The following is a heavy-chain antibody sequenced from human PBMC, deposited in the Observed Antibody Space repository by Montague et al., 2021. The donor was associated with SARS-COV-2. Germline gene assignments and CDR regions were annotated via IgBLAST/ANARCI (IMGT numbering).Heavy chain of an antibody. CDR3: ARGRDGYYHRSALFDY. CDR1: GGSISSYY. Sequence: LVKPTQTLSLTCTVSGGSISSYYWSWIRQPPGKGLEWIGYIYYSGSTNYNPSLKSRVTISVDTSKNQFSLKLTSVTAADTAVYYCARGRDGYYHRSALFDYWGQGTLVTVSS. D-gene: IGHD3-22*01. V-gene: IGHV4-59*01. J-gene: IGHJ4*02. CDR2: IYYSGST.